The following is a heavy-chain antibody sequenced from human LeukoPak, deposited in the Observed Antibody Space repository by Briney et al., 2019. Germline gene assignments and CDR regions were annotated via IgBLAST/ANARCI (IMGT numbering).Heavy chain of an antibody. CDR2: ISSSSSTI. J-gene: IGHJ4*02. CDR3: ARQGGIRYFDWLLRPQNYFDY. Sequence: GGSLRLSCAASGFTFSSYSMNWVRQAPGKGLEWVSYISSSSSTIYYADSVKGRFTISRDNAKNSLYLQMNSLRAEDTAVYYCARQGGIRYFDWLLRPQNYFDYWGQGTLVTVSS. V-gene: IGHV3-48*01. D-gene: IGHD3-9*01. CDR1: GFTFSSYS.